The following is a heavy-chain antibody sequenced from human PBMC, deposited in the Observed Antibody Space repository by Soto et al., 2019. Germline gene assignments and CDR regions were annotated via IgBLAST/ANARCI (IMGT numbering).Heavy chain of an antibody. CDR3: AKDLYGAGWYNYFDP. J-gene: IGHJ5*02. V-gene: IGHV3-30*18. CDR2: ISHDGGEK. CDR1: GFTFSTTG. Sequence: QVHLVESGGGVVQPGRSLRLSCAASGFTFSTTGMHWVRQAPGKGLEWVAMISHDGGEKFYTDSVKGRFTISRDTSKTTLYLQMDSLRPEDTAIYHCAKDLYGAGWYNYFDPWGQGTLVTVSS. D-gene: IGHD6-19*01.